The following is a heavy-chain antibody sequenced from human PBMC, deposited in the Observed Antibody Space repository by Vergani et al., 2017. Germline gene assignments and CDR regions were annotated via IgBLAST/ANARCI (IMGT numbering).Heavy chain of an antibody. CDR3: ARDLSESDTYGRSGY. CDR1: GGTFGSHT. J-gene: IGHJ1*01. CDR2: VIPHLEIT. D-gene: IGHD3-16*01. V-gene: IGHV1-69*04. Sequence: QVQLVQSGAEVKKPGSSVTVSCRASGGTFGSHTISWVRQAPGQGLEWVGRVIPHLEITTLAQHLQGRVIITADKSTDTAYMELRSLRSDDTAVYYCARDLSESDTYGRSGYWGPGTLVTVSS.